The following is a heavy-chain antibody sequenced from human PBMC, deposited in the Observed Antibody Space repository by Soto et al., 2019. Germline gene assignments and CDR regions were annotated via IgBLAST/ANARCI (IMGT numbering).Heavy chain of an antibody. Sequence: GSGPTLVNPTETLTLTCTVSGFSLSNARMGVSWIRQPPGKALEWLAHIFSNDEKSYSTSLKSRLTISKDTSKSQVVLTMTNMDPVDTATYYCARSLTFSSWFFKTENWFDPWGQGTLGTVSS. D-gene: IGHD6-13*01. CDR3: ARSLTFSSWFFKTENWFDP. CDR1: GFSLSNARMG. CDR2: IFSNDEK. J-gene: IGHJ5*02. V-gene: IGHV2-26*01.